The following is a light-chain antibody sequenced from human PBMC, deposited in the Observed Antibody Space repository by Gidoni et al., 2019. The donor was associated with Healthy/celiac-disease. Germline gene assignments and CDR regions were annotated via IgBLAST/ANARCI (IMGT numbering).Light chain of an antibody. CDR2: AAS. CDR3: QQSYSNPFT. V-gene: IGKV1-39*01. J-gene: IGKJ3*01. CDR1: QSISSY. Sequence: IQMTQSPSSLSASVGDKVTITCRASQSISSYLTWYQQKPGKAPTLLIYAASSLQSGVPSRFSGSGSGTDFTLTISSLQPDDFATYYCQQSYSNPFTFGPGTKVDIK.